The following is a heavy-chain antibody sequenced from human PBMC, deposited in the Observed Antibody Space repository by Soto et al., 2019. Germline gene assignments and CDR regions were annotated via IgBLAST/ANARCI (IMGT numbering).Heavy chain of an antibody. CDR1: GGSVSSGSYY. CDR2: IYYSGST. Sequence: SETLSLTCTVFGGSVSSGSYYWSWIRQHPGRGLEWIGYIYYSGSTYYNPSLKSRVTISVDTSKNQFSLKLSSVTAADTAVYYCARDRAQLGPNYFDYWGQGTLVTV. V-gene: IGHV4-31*03. J-gene: IGHJ4*02. CDR3: ARDRAQLGPNYFDY. D-gene: IGHD5-18*01.